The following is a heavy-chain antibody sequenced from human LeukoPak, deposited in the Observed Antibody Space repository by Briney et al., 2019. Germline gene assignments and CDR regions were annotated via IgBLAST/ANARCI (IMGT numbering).Heavy chain of an antibody. Sequence: PSETLSLTCTVSGGSISSYYWSWIRQPAGKGLEWIARIYTSGSTNYNPSLKSRVTMSVDTPKNHFSLKLSAVTAADTAGYSGARAEVVPAEEVAFDIWGQGTMVTVSS. CDR3: ARAEVVPAEEVAFDI. D-gene: IGHD2-2*01. V-gene: IGHV4-4*07. CDR2: IYTSGST. J-gene: IGHJ3*02. CDR1: GGSISSYY.